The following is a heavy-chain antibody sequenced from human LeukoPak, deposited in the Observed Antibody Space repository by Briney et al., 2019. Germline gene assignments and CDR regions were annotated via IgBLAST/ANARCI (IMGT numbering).Heavy chain of an antibody. V-gene: IGHV1-58*01. J-gene: IGHJ4*02. CDR1: GFTFTSSA. CDR3: ATDDVTTGTKTALGY. CDR2: IVVGSGNT. Sequence: SGKVSCKASGFTFTSSAVQWVRQARGQGLEWIGWIVVGSGNTNYAQKVQERVTINRDMATSTAYMELSSLSSEDTAAYYCATDDVTTGTKTALGYWGQGTLVTVSS. D-gene: IGHD1-1*01.